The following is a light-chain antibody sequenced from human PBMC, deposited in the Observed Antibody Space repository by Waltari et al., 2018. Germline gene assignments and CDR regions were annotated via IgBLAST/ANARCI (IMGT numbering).Light chain of an antibody. V-gene: IGLV1-40*01. J-gene: IGLJ2*01. CDR3: QSYDSSLSALVV. CDR1: SSNIGAGYE. Sequence: QSVLTQPPSVSGAPGQRVTISCTGSSSNIGAGYEVHWYQQLPGTAPKLLIYGNSNRPSGVPDRFSGSKSGTSASLAITGLQAEDEADYYCQSYDSSLSALVVFGGGTKLTVL. CDR2: GNS.